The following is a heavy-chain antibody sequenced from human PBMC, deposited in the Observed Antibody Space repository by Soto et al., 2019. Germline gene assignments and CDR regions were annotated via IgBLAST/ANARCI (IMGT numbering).Heavy chain of an antibody. D-gene: IGHD4-17*01. V-gene: IGHV4-59*08. CDR1: GGSISSYY. CDR3: ARLGDLNRYYYYYMDV. Sequence: PSETLSLTCTVSGGSISSYYWSWIRQPPGKGLEWIGYIYYSGSTNYNPSLKSRVTISVDTSKNQFSLKLSSVTAADTAVYYCARLGDLNRYYYYYMDVWGKGTTVT. J-gene: IGHJ6*03. CDR2: IYYSGST.